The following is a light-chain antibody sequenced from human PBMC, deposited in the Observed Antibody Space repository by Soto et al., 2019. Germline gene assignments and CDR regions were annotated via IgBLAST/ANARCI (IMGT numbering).Light chain of an antibody. CDR3: QQYNSYPLT. CDR1: QSISSW. V-gene: IGKV1-5*03. CDR2: KAS. J-gene: IGKJ4*01. Sequence: DIPMTQSPSTLSASVGDRVTITCRASQSISSWLAWYQQKPGKAPKLLIYKASSLETGVPSRFSGSGSGTEFTLTISSLQPDDFATYYCQQYNSYPLTFGGGTKVEIK.